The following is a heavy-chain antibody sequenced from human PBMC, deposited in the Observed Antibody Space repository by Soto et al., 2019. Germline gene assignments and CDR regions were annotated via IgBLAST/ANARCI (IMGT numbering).Heavy chain of an antibody. CDR3: ATRTGLGFDY. D-gene: IGHD7-27*01. CDR2: IYYSGST. Sequence: ETLSITCTVSCGCISSSXYYWGWIRQPPGKGLEWIGSIYYSGSTYYNPSLKSRVTISVDTSKNQFSLKLSSVTAADTAVYYCATRTGLGFDYWGQGTLVTVSS. CDR1: CGCISSSXYY. J-gene: IGHJ4*02. V-gene: IGHV4-39*01.